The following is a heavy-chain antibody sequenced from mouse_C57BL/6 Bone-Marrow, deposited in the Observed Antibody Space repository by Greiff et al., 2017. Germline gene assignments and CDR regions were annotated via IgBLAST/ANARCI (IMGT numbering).Heavy chain of an antibody. J-gene: IGHJ2*01. D-gene: IGHD1-1*01. CDR3: ASPITTVGYYFDC. V-gene: IGHV1-81*01. Sequence: VQLQQSGAELARPGASVKLSCKASGYTFTSYGISWVKQRTGQGLEWIGEIYPRSGNTYYNEKFKGKATLTADKSSSTAYMELRSLTSEDSAVYFCASPITTVGYYFDCWGQGTTLTVSS. CDR2: IYPRSGNT. CDR1: GYTFTSYG.